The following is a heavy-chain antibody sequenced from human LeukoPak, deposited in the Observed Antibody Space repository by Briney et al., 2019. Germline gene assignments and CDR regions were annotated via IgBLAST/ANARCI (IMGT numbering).Heavy chain of an antibody. J-gene: IGHJ4*02. CDR2: MKRDGSEV. D-gene: IGHD2-2*02. CDR1: GFTFSTYW. V-gene: IGHV3-7*01. CDR3: ARYTEYYFDY. Sequence: PGGSLRLSCAASGFTFSTYWMTWVRQAPGKGLEWVANMKRDGSEVYYANSVKGHFTISRDNAKNSLYLQMNSLRAEDTAVYYCARYTEYYFDYWAREPWSPSPQ.